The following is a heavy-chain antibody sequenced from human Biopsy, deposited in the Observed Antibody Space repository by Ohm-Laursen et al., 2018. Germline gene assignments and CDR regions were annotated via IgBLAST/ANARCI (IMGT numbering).Heavy chain of an antibody. CDR1: GVTFPSYL. CDR2: ISPKSGST. D-gene: IGHD6-19*01. CDR3: ALQSVAQMKNFDY. V-gene: IGHV1-2*02. Sequence: EASVKVSCKASGVTFPSYLFHLVRQAPGQRREWMGGISPKSGSTNYAQKLQGNITMTKNTSMSTAYMEMSRLRSDDTAVYYCALQSVAQMKNFDYWGQGTLVTVSS. J-gene: IGHJ4*02.